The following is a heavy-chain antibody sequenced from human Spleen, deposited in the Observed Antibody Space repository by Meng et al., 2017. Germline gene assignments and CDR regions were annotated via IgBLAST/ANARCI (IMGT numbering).Heavy chain of an antibody. J-gene: IGHJ5*01. CDR2: LYSGGST. CDR1: GFSISIYW. V-gene: IGHV3-53*01. Sequence: GGSLRLSCAASGFSISIYWMTWVRQAPGKGLEWVSVLYSGGSTYYADSVKGRFTISRDNSKNTLYLQMNRLTADDTAIYYCATDPRGNTYAFDCWGQGTLVTVSS. D-gene: IGHD5-18*01. CDR3: ATDPRGNTYAFDC.